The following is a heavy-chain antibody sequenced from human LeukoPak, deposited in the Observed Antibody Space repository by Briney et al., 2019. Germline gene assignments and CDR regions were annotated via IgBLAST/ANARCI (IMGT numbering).Heavy chain of an antibody. CDR2: INQGGSDK. J-gene: IGHJ4*02. CDR3: TRDRSRAEDD. Sequence: PGGSLRLSCVGSPVTFGTSAMSWVRQAPGKGLEWVANINQGGSDKYYVDSVKGRFTISRDNANNLLYLQMNSLRGEDTAVYYCTRDRSRAEDDWGQGTLVTVSS. V-gene: IGHV3-7*01. D-gene: IGHD1-14*01. CDR1: PVTFGTSA.